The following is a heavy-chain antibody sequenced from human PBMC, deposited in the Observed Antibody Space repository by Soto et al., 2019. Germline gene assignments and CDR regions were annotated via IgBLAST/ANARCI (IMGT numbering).Heavy chain of an antibody. V-gene: IGHV3-30*19. CDR1: GFTFRSYV. D-gene: IGHD3-16*01. J-gene: IGHJ1*01. Sequence: QVQLVESGGGVVQPGTSLRVSCVGSGFTFRSYVIHWVRQPPGKGLEWVALTSYDGSDKYYGDSVRGRFTISRDNSRNTVDLQMDSLRLEYTALYYGARWGTTGGLDVWGQGTLVSVSS. CDR3: ARWGTTGGLDV. CDR2: TSYDGSDK.